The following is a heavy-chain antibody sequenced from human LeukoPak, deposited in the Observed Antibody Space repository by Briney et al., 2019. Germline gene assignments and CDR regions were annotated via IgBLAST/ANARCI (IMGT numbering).Heavy chain of an antibody. CDR1: GFTYSSYP. J-gene: IGHJ6*02. V-gene: IGHV3-30*04. CDR2: ISYDGSNK. CDR3: ARDGPLGDTRNAYYYYYGMDV. D-gene: IGHD1-1*01. Sequence: PGGSLTLSCAASGFTYSSYPMHWVRQAPGKALEWVAVISYDGSNKYYADSVKGRFTISRDNSKNTLYLQMNSLRAEDTAVYYCARDGPLGDTRNAYYYYYGMDVWGQGTTVTVSS.